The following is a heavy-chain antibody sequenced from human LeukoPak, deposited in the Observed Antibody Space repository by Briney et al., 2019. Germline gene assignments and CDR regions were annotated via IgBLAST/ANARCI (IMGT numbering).Heavy chain of an antibody. Sequence: GGSLRLSCAASGFTFTSYAMTWVRQAPGKGLEWVSYISSSGSTIYYADSVKGRFTISRDNAKNSLYLQMNSLRAEDTAVYYCARDRRGDYGDYALDYWGQGTLVTVSS. CDR3: ARDRRGDYGDYALDY. CDR2: ISSSGSTI. V-gene: IGHV3-48*03. CDR1: GFTFTSYA. J-gene: IGHJ4*02. D-gene: IGHD4-17*01.